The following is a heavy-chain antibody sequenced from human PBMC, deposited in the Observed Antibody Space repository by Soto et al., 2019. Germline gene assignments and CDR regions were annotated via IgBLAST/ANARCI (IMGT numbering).Heavy chain of an antibody. D-gene: IGHD2-2*03. Sequence: GESLKISCKGSGYSFTSYWIGWVRQMPGKGLEWMGIIYPGDSDTRYSPSFQGQVTISADKSISTAYLQWSSLKASDTAMYYCARLGMDMTAPGWFDPWGQGTLVTVSS. CDR1: GYSFTSYW. V-gene: IGHV5-51*01. CDR2: IYPGDSDT. CDR3: ARLGMDMTAPGWFDP. J-gene: IGHJ5*02.